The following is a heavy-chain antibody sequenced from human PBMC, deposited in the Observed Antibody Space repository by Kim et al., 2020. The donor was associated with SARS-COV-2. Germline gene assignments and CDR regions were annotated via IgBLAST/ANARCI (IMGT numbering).Heavy chain of an antibody. CDR2: INAGNGNT. CDR3: ARGYYDSSGSSYYYYGMDV. D-gene: IGHD3-22*01. CDR1: GYTFTSYA. V-gene: IGHV1-3*01. J-gene: IGHJ6*02. Sequence: ASVKVSCKASGYTFTSYAMHWVRQAPGQRLEWMGWINAGNGNTKYSQKFQGRVTITRDTSASTAYMELSSLRSEDTAVYYCARGYYDSSGSSYYYYGMDVWGQGTTVTVSS.